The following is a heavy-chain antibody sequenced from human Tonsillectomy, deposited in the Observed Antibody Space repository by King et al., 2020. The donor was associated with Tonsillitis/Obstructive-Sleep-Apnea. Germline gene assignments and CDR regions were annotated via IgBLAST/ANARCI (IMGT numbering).Heavy chain of an antibody. CDR2: SNWNGGST. V-gene: IGHV3-20*04. J-gene: IGHJ4*02. D-gene: IGHD2-15*01. CDR1: GFTFCDYC. CDR3: ARGSCSGGSCYPDY. Sequence: VQLVESGGGVVRPGGSLRLSCAASGFTFCDYCMSWVRQAPGKGLEWVSGSNWNGGSTGYADSVKGRCTISRDNAKNSLYLQMNSLRAEDTALYYCARGSCSGGSCYPDYWGQGTLVTVSS.